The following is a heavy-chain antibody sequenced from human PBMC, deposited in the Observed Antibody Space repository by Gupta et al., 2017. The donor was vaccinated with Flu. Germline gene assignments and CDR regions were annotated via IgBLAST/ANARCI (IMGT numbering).Heavy chain of an antibody. J-gene: IGHJ4*02. CDR1: GLPLSLYS. CDR3: ATAATYYDASANSVSSEN. V-gene: IGHV3-23*01. CDR2: ITGSGDKT. D-gene: IGHD3-3*01. Sequence: EVQVLESGGGLVQPGGSRRLSCEVFGLPLSLYSVHWVRQAPGKGLEWLSEITGSGDKTYYAESLKGRVTISRDNAKNAVYLQMTSLRADDTATYYCATAATYYDASANSVSSENWGRGVMVTVS.